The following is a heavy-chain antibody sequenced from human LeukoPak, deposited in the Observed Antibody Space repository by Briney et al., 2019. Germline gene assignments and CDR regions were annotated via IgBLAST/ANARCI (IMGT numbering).Heavy chain of an antibody. CDR1: GGSISSGGYS. V-gene: IGHV4-61*02. Sequence: SQTLSLTCAVSGGSISSGGYSWSWIRQPAGKGLEWIGRIYTSGSTNYNPSLKSRVTMSVDTSKNQFSLKLSSVTAADTAVYYCAGSLYYYYGMDVWGQGTTVTVSS. J-gene: IGHJ6*02. CDR2: IYTSGST. CDR3: AGSLYYYYGMDV.